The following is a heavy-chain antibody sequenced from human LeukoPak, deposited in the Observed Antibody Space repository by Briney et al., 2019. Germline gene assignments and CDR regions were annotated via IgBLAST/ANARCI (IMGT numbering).Heavy chain of an antibody. V-gene: IGHV4-34*01. J-gene: IGHJ4*02. CDR2: INHSGST. CDR1: GGSFSGYY. CDR3: ARGVYYDSSGYYFWNY. Sequence: SETLSLTCAVSGGSFSGYYWSWIRQPPGKGLEWIGEINHSGSTNYNPSLKSRVTISVDTSRNQISLKLSSVTAADTAVYYCARGVYYDSSGYYFWNYWGQGTLVTVSS. D-gene: IGHD3-22*01.